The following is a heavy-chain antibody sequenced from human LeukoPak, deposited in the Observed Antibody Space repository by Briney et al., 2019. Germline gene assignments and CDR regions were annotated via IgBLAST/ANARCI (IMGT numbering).Heavy chain of an antibody. CDR2: ISSSGSYI. D-gene: IGHD3-22*01. CDR3: ARDARDSSGYYDWFDP. J-gene: IGHJ5*02. Sequence: GGSLRLSCAASGFTFSSYSMNWVRQAPGKGLEWVSSISSSGSYIYYADSVKGRFTISRDNAKNSLYLQMNSLRAEDTAVYYCARDARDSSGYYDWFDPWGQGTLVTVSS. V-gene: IGHV3-21*01. CDR1: GFTFSSYS.